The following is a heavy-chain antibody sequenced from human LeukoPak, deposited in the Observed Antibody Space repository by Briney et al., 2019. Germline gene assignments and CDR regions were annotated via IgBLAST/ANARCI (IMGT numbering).Heavy chain of an antibody. CDR1: GYTSTDYY. CDR3: ARRAREYSHDAFDI. CDR2: INPNSRGT. V-gene: IGHV1-2*02. Sequence: VASVKVSCKASGYTSTDYYMHWVRQAPGQGLEWMGWINPNSRGTDSAQKFQGRFSMTRDTSISTAYMELSRLRSDDTAVYYCARRAREYSHDAFDIWGQGTMVTVSS. J-gene: IGHJ3*02. D-gene: IGHD5-18*01.